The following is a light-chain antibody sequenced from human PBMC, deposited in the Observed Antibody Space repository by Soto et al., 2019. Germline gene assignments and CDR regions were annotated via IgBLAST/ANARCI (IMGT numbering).Light chain of an antibody. CDR1: QSISSN. Sequence: EIVMTQSPATLSVFPGERVTLSCRASQSISSNLAWYQHKPGQAPRLVISGASTRATAIPTRFSGSGFGTEFTLTISSLQSEDFAVYYCQQYETWPPLTFGGGTKVEIK. J-gene: IGKJ4*01. V-gene: IGKV3-15*01. CDR3: QQYETWPPLT. CDR2: GAS.